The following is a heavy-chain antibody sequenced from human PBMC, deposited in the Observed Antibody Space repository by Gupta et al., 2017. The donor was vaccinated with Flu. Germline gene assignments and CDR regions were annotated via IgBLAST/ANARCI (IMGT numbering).Heavy chain of an antibody. CDR1: GFAFSSYG. CDR2: FSGSGSST. Sequence: EVQLLESGGDLVQPGGSVRLSCAASGFAFSSYGMRWVRTAPGKGLEWVSAFSGSGSSTYYADPVKGRFTISRDNSKNTLYLQMNSLRAEDTAVYFCAKAGDSSGYTNRFFDYWGQGTLVTVSS. D-gene: IGHD3-22*01. J-gene: IGHJ4*02. V-gene: IGHV3-23*01. CDR3: AKAGDSSGYTNRFFDY.